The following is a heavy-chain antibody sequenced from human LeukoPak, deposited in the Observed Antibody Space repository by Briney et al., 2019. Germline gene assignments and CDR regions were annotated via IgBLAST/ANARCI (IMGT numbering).Heavy chain of an antibody. CDR3: AREENYDFWSGYFDY. CDR1: GGSISSYY. V-gene: IGHV4-4*07. J-gene: IGHJ4*02. CDR2: IYTSGST. D-gene: IGHD3-3*01. Sequence: PSETLSLTCTVSGGSISSYYWSWIRQPAGKGLEWIGRIYTSGSTNYNPSLKSLVTMSVDTSKNQFSLKLSSVTAADTAVYYCAREENYDFWSGYFDYWGQGTLVTVSS.